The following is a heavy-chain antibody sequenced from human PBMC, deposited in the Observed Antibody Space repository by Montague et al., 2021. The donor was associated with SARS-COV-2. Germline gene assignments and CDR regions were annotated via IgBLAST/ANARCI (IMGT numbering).Heavy chain of an antibody. CDR1: GGSISSYY. CDR2: MYYSGST. CDR3: GCDFDY. Sequence: SETLSLTCTVSGGSISSYYCSWIRQPPRKGQGWIGYMYYSGSTNYNPSLKSRITLSVDTSKNQFPLNLSAVTAAATAVYFCGCDFDYWGQGTLVTVSS. V-gene: IGHV4-59*13. J-gene: IGHJ4*02.